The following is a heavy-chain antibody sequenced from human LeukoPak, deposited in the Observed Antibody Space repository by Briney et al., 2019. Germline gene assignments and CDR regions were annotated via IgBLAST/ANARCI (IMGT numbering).Heavy chain of an antibody. D-gene: IGHD2-2*02. J-gene: IGHJ4*02. CDR2: INPNSGGT. CDR1: GYTFTGDY. CDR3: ARDPLGVVVPAAIRGPDY. V-gene: IGHV1-2*02. Sequence: ASVKVSCKASGYTFTGDYMHWVRQAPGQGLEWMGWINPNSGGTNYAQKFQGRVTMTRDTSISTAYMELSRLRSDDTAVYYCARDPLGVVVPAAIRGPDYWGQGTLVTVSS.